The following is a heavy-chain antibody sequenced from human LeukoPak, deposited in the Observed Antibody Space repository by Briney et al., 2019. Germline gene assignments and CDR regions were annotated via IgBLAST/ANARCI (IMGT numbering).Heavy chain of an antibody. CDR2: ISSSGSTI. Sequence: GGSLRLSCAASGFTFSSYEMNWVRQAPGKGLEWVSYISSSGSTIYYADSVEGRFTISRDNAKNSLYLQMNSLRAEDTAIYYCARGGARTYYYGSGSHYAFDYWGQGTLVTVSS. J-gene: IGHJ4*02. V-gene: IGHV3-48*03. D-gene: IGHD3-10*01. CDR3: ARGGARTYYYGSGSHYAFDY. CDR1: GFTFSSYE.